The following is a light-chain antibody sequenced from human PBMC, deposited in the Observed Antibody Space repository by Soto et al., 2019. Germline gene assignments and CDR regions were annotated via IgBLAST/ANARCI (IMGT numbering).Light chain of an antibody. CDR2: DAY. CDR1: QGVGST. J-gene: IGKJ4*01. CDR3: QHYKTWPLA. Sequence: IVMTQSPATLSVSPGERVTLSCRASQGVGSTLAWYRQQPGQAPRLLIYDAYIRATGVPARFSGSGSGTEFNLTISSLQSEDFAVYYCQHYKTWPLAFGGGTKVDIK. V-gene: IGKV3-15*01.